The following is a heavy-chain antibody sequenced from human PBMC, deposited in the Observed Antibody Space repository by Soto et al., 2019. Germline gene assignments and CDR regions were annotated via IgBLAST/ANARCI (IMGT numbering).Heavy chain of an antibody. Sequence: SETLSLTCTVSGGSVSSGSYYWSWIRHPPGKGLEWIGYIYYSGSTNYNPSLKSRVTISVDTSKNQFSLKLSSVTAADTAVYYCARGYSSSWPYYYYYGMDVWGQGTTVTVSS. J-gene: IGHJ6*02. CDR1: GGSVSSGSYY. D-gene: IGHD6-13*01. CDR3: ARGYSSSWPYYYYYGMDV. V-gene: IGHV4-61*01. CDR2: IYYSGST.